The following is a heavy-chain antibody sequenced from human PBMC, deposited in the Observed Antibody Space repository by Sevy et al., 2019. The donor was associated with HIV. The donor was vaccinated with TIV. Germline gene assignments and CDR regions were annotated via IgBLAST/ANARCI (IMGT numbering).Heavy chain of an antibody. Sequence: SETLYLTCTVSGGSISGSSYYWGWIRQPPGKGLEWIGSIYYSGSTYHHPSLKSRVTISVDTSKNQFSLKLSSVTAADTAVYYCARRGGNSSGSNGGNFDYWGQGTLVTVSS. CDR3: ARRGGNSSGSNGGNFDY. CDR1: GGSISGSSYY. D-gene: IGHD6-19*01. V-gene: IGHV4-39*01. J-gene: IGHJ4*02. CDR2: IYYSGST.